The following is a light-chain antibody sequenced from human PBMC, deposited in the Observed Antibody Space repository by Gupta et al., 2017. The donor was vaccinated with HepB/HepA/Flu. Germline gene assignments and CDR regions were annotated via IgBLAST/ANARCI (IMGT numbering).Light chain of an antibody. V-gene: IGLV8-61*01. CDR2: NKN. J-gene: IGLJ3*02. CDR3: VLYMGSGIWV. Sequence: QTVVTQEPSFSVSPGGTVTLTCGLSSGSVSTSHYSSWYQQTPGQAPRTLIYNKNSRSAVVPDRFSGSILGNTAALTITGAQADEASDYYCVLYMGSGIWVFGGGTKLTVL. CDR1: SGSVSTSHY.